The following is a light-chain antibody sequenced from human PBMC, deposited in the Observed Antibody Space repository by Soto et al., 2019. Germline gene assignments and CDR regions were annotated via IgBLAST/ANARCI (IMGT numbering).Light chain of an antibody. CDR2: DAS. Sequence: DIQMTQSPSTLSASVGDRVPITCRASQSISNLLAWYQQKPGKAPKLLIYDASTLESGVPSRFSGSGSGTEFTLTISSLQPDDFATYYCQQYSSYFYTFGQGTKLEIK. CDR3: QQYSSYFYT. V-gene: IGKV1-5*01. J-gene: IGKJ2*01. CDR1: QSISNL.